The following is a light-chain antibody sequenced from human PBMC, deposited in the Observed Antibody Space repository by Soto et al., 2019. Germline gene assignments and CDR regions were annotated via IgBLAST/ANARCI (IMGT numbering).Light chain of an antibody. Sequence: DIVMTQSPESLAVSLGERATINCKSSQSILYSSNNKNYLAWYQQKPGQPPKLLIYWASIREFGVPDRFSGSGSGTDFSLTISSLQAEDVAVYFCQQYHSIPWTFGQGTKVEIK. CDR3: QQYHSIPWT. V-gene: IGKV4-1*01. CDR2: WAS. J-gene: IGKJ1*01. CDR1: QSILYSSNNKNY.